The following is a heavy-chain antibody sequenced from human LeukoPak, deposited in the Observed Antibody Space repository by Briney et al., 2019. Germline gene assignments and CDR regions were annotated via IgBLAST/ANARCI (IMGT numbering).Heavy chain of an antibody. CDR2: INHSGST. V-gene: IGHV4-34*01. Sequence: PSETLSLTCAVYGGSFSGYYWSWIRQPPGKGLEWIGEINHSGSTNYNPSLKSRVTISVDTSKNQFSLKLSSVTAADTAVYYCARVVPAADLNYYYYMDVWGKGTTVTISS. D-gene: IGHD2-2*01. CDR1: GGSFSGYY. CDR3: ARVVPAADLNYYYYMDV. J-gene: IGHJ6*03.